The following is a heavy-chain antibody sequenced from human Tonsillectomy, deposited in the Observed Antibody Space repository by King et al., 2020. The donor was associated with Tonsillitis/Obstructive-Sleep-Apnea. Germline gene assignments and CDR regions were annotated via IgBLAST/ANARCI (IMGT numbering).Heavy chain of an antibody. Sequence: QLVQSGAEVKKPGASVKVSCKASGYTFTSYGISWVRQAPGQGLEWMGWISAYNGNTNYAQKLQGRVNMTTDTSTSTAYMELRSLRSDDTAVYYCASVCSSTSCYRYYYYGMDVWGQGTTVTVSS. CDR1: GYTFTSYG. CDR3: ASVCSSTSCYRYYYYGMDV. J-gene: IGHJ6*02. V-gene: IGHV1-18*01. D-gene: IGHD2-2*02. CDR2: ISAYNGNT.